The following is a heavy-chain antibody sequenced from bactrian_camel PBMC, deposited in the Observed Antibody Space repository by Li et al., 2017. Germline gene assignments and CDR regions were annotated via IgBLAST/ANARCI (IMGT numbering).Heavy chain of an antibody. V-gene: IGHV3S5*01. CDR2: IYIGGGGT. J-gene: IGHJ4*01. CDR1: GFTFSTAY. D-gene: IGHD1*01. CDR3: TKGDQAAWSMFRRMGY. Sequence: QVQLVESGGTLVQPGGSLRLTCAVSGFTFSTAYVAWVRQSPGKGLEWTSSIYIGGGGTHYADSVKGRFTISRDDATATLYLQMNSLEPEDTAMYYCTKGDQAAWSMFRRMGYWGQGTQVTVS.